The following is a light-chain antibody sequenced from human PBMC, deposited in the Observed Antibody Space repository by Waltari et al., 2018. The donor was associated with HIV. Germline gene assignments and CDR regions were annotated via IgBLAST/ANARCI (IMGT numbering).Light chain of an antibody. J-gene: IGLJ1*01. CDR2: DHN. CDR1: TGGLASNY. Sequence: FLLTQPLSVSESPGKTVTIPCTRSTGGLASNYVPWYQQRPGSVPTTVIYDHNQRPSGVPDRFSGSIDSSSNSASLTISGLKTEDEADYYCQSYDNWSYVFGTGTKVTVL. CDR3: QSYDNWSYV. V-gene: IGLV6-57*04.